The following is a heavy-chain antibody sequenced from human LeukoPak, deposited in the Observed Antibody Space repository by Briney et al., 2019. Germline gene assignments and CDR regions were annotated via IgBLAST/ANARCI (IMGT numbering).Heavy chain of an antibody. CDR2: INTDGGST. Sequence: PGGSLRLSCSASGFTFSDYAVHWVRQAPGKGLEYVSGINTDGGSTYYADSVKDRFSISRDNSKNTLYLQMSSLRPEDTAVYYCARDSRLRNYYYGMDVWGQGTTVTVSS. CDR3: ARDSRLRNYYYGMDV. CDR1: GFTFSDYA. J-gene: IGHJ6*02. V-gene: IGHV3-64D*06. D-gene: IGHD1-14*01.